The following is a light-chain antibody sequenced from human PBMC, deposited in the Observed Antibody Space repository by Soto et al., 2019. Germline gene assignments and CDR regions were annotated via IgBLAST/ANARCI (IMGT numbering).Light chain of an antibody. Sequence: QSVLTQPPSASGTPGQRVTISCSGSSSNIGSNYVYWYQQLPGTAPKLLIYSNNQRPSGVPDRFSGYKSGTSASLAISGLRSEDEADYYCAAWDDSLSGYVFGTGTKVTXL. V-gene: IGLV1-47*02. CDR2: SNN. CDR1: SSNIGSNY. CDR3: AAWDDSLSGYV. J-gene: IGLJ1*01.